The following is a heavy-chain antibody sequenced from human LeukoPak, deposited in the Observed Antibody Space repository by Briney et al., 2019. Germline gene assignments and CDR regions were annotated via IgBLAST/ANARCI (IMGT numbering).Heavy chain of an antibody. CDR2: LSGSGDST. J-gene: IGHJ4*01. CDR3: AKDLGARFFDY. Sequence: GGSLRLSCAASGFTFSSYAMSWVRQAPGKGLEWVSALSGSGDSTYYADSVKGRFTISRDNSRNTLYLQMNSLRAEDMAVYYCAKDLGARFFDYWGHGTLVTVSS. V-gene: IGHV3-23*01. CDR1: GFTFSSYA. D-gene: IGHD3-16*01.